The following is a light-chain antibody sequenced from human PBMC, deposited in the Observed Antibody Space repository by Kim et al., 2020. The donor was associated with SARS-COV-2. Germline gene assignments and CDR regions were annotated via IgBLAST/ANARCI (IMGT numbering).Light chain of an antibody. CDR1: KLGDKY. V-gene: IGLV3-1*01. Sequence: SYELTQPPSVSVSPGQTASITCSGDKLGDKYACWYQQKPGQSPVLVIYQDSKRPSGIPERFSGSNSANTATLTISGTQAMDEADYYCQAWDSSTGVFGGGTQLTVL. CDR2: QDS. CDR3: QAWDSSTGV. J-gene: IGLJ2*01.